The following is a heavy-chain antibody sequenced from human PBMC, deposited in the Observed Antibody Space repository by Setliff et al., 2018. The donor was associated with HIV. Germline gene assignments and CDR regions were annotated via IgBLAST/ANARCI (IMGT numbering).Heavy chain of an antibody. CDR2: INPSGST. D-gene: IGHD1-26*01. CDR3: ARGFGAPYLFSGYMDV. J-gene: IGHJ6*03. Sequence: SETLSLTCAVYGESFSGFYWNWIRQPPGKGLEWIGEINPSGSTNYNPSLKSRVTISVDKAKNQFSLKLTSVTAAVTAVYFCARGFGAPYLFSGYMDVWGKGTTVTVSS. V-gene: IGHV4-34*01. CDR1: GESFSGFY.